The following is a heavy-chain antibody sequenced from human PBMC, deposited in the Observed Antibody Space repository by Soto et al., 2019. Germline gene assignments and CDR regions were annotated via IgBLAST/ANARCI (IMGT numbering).Heavy chain of an antibody. D-gene: IGHD3-3*01. J-gene: IGHJ6*03. CDR2: ISSSSSTI. V-gene: IGHV3-48*01. Sequence: GGSLRHSCAASGFTFSSYSMNWVRQAPGKGLEWVSYISSSSSTIYYADSVKGRFTISRDNAKNSLYLQMNSLRAEDTAVHYCARQLRFLGDTWNYYMYVCGKGTSVTVSS. CDR1: GFTFSSYS. CDR3: ARQLRFLGDTWNYYMYV.